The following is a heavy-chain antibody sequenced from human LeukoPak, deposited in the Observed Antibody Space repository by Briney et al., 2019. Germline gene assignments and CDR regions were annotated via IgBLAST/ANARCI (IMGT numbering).Heavy chain of an antibody. V-gene: IGHV4-38-2*02. J-gene: IGHJ6*03. D-gene: IGHD6-19*01. CDR2: IYHSGST. Sequence: SETLSLTCTVSGYSISSGYYWGWIRQPPGKGLEWIRSIYHSGSTYYNPSLKSRVTISVDTSKNQFSLKLSSVTAADTAVYYCARDSSGTANYYYYYYMDVWGKGTTVTVSS. CDR1: GYSISSGYY. CDR3: ARDSSGTANYYYYYYMDV.